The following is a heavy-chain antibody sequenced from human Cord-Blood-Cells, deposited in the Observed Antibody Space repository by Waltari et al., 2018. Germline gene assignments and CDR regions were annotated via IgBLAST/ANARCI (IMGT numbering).Heavy chain of an antibody. CDR2: IIPILGIA. CDR3: ARDREVVVPAEPTNWYFDL. D-gene: IGHD2-2*01. V-gene: IGHV1-69*09. Sequence: QVQLVQSGAEVRRPGSSVKVSCRASGGTLSSYVTSWLGQAPGQGLEWMGRIIPILGIANYAQKFQGRVTITADKSTSTAYMELSSLRSEDTAVYYCARDREVVVPAEPTNWYFDLWGRGTLVTVSS. CDR1: GGTLSSYV. J-gene: IGHJ2*01.